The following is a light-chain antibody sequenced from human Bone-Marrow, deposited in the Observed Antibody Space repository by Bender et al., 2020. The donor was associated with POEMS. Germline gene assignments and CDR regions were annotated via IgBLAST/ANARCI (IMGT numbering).Light chain of an antibody. CDR1: SSNTGSGYD. CDR2: GYN. J-gene: IGLJ3*02. CDR3: SSYTSSITLGL. Sequence: QSVLTQPPSVSGAPGQRVTISCTGSSSNTGSGYDINWYQHLPGTAPKLLIYGYNNRPSGVPDRFSGSKSGTSASLAISGLRSEDEADYYCSSYTSSITLGLFGGGTKVTVL. V-gene: IGLV1-40*01.